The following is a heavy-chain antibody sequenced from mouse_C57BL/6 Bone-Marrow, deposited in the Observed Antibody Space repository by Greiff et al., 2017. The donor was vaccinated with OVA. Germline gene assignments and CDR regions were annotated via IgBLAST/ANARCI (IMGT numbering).Heavy chain of an antibody. CDR1: GYTFTSYG. D-gene: IGHD1-1*01. J-gene: IGHJ3*01. CDR2: IYPRSGNT. CDR3: AREPYDYGSSSWFAY. V-gene: IGHV1-81*01. Sequence: VQLQESGAELARPGASVKLSCKASGYTFTSYGISWVKQRTGQGLEWIGEIYPRSGNTYYNEKFKGKATLTADKSSSTAYMELRSLTSEDSAVYFCAREPYDYGSSSWFAYWGQGTLVTVSA.